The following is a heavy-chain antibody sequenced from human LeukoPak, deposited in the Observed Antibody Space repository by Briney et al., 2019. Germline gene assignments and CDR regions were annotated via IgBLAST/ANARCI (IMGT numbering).Heavy chain of an antibody. Sequence: PSETLSLTCTVSGGCISSSSYYWGWIRQPPGKGLEWIGSIYYSGSTYYNPSLKSRVTISVDTSKNQFSLKLSSVTAADTAVYYCARNMDYYGSGRDWGQGTLVTVSS. J-gene: IGHJ4*02. CDR1: GGCISSSSYY. CDR2: IYYSGST. V-gene: IGHV4-39*07. D-gene: IGHD3-10*01. CDR3: ARNMDYYGSGRD.